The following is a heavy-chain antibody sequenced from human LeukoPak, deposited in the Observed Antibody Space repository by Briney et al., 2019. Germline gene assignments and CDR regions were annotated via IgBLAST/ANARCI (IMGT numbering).Heavy chain of an antibody. J-gene: IGHJ4*02. D-gene: IGHD3-22*01. V-gene: IGHV3-23*01. CDR2: IGGSADST. Sequence: GGSLRLSCAASGFIFSNYAMSWVRQALGKGLEWVSTIGGSADSTVYTDSVQGRFTISRDNSKNTLYLQMNSLRAEDTAVYYCASDKMDDPSCNYFFGGQGTLVTVSP. CDR1: GFIFSNYA. CDR3: ASDKMDDPSCNYFF.